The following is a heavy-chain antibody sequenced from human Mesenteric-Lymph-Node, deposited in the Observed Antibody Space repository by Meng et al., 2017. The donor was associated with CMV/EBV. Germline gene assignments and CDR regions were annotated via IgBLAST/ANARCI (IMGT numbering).Heavy chain of an antibody. CDR2: INHSGST. Sequence: VYGGSFSCSYWSWLRQPPGKGLEWIGEINHSGSTNYNPSLKSRVTISVDTSKNQFSLKLTSVTAADTAVYYCARVRSTMVRGVAFDYWGQGTLVTAPQ. CDR3: ARVRSTMVRGVAFDY. J-gene: IGHJ4*02. V-gene: IGHV4-34*01. D-gene: IGHD3-10*01. CDR1: GGSFSCSY.